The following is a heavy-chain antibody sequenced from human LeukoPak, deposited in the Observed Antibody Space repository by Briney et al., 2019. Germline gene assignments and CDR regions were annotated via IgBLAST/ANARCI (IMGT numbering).Heavy chain of an antibody. CDR2: IIPIFGTA. D-gene: IGHD6-19*01. CDR3: ARGLLSSGFIDY. V-gene: IGHV1-69*13. CDR1: GGTFSSYA. Sequence: SVKVSCKASGGTFSSYAISWVRQAPGQGLEWMGGIIPIFGTANYAQKLQGRVTITADESTSTAYMELSSLRSEDTAVYYCARGLLSSGFIDYWGQGTLVTVSS. J-gene: IGHJ4*02.